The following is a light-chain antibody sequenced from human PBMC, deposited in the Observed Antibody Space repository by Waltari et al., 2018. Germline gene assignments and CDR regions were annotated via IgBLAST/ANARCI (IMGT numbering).Light chain of an antibody. J-gene: IGKJ1*01. Sequence: DIQRTQSLSPPSASVGDRVTITCRGGQSISRWLAWYQQKPGEDPSLLIYTASTCQSGVPSRFSGSGSGTEFTLTISSLQPDDFATYYCQQYITYPWTFGQGTKVETK. V-gene: IGKV1-5*03. CDR2: TAS. CDR3: QQYITYPWT. CDR1: QSISRW.